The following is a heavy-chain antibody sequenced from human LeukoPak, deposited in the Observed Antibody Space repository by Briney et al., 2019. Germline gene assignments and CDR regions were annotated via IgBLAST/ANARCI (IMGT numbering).Heavy chain of an antibody. CDR3: ASYYGSGRGYYGLDV. Sequence: GGSLRLSCAASGFTFSSYPMHWVRQAPGKGLEWVSVISYDGNTKYYADSVKGRFTISRDSPKNTLYLQMNSLRAEDTAVYYCASYYGSGRGYYGLDVWGQGTTVTVFS. CDR1: GFTFSSYP. V-gene: IGHV3-30-3*01. D-gene: IGHD3-10*01. J-gene: IGHJ6*02. CDR2: ISYDGNTK.